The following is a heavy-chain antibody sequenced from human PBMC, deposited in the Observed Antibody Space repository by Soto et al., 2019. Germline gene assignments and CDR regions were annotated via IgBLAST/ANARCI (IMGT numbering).Heavy chain of an antibody. Sequence: TSETLSLTCTVSGGSISSGGYYWSWIRQHPGKGLEWIGYIYYSGSTYYNPSLKSRVTISVDTSKNQFSLKLSSVTAADTAVYYCARALEFGGVIVGAFDIWGQGTMVTVSS. D-gene: IGHD3-16*02. CDR3: ARALEFGGVIVGAFDI. CDR1: GGSISSGGYY. V-gene: IGHV4-31*03. CDR2: IYYSGST. J-gene: IGHJ3*02.